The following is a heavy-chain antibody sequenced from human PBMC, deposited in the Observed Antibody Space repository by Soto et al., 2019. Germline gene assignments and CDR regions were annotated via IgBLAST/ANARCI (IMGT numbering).Heavy chain of an antibody. V-gene: IGHV3-15*01. CDR1: GFTFSNAW. CDR2: IKSKTDGRKT. J-gene: IGHJ4*02. CDR3: TTLARI. Sequence: GGSLRLSCAASGFTFSNAWMSWVRQAPGKGLEWVGRIKSKTDGRKTDYASPVKGRVTISRDDSKITLYLQMNSLKTEDTAVYYCTTLARIWGQGTLVTVSS.